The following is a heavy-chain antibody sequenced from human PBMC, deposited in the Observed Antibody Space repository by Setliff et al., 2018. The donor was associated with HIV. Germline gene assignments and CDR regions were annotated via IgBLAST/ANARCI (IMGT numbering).Heavy chain of an antibody. J-gene: IGHJ3*01. V-gene: IGHV3-30*02. CDR2: INYDEGYE. CDR1: GFTFSDYG. CDR3: AKDGDFRNSDYDAFDF. Sequence: GGSLRLSCAASGFTFSDYGMHWVRKAPGRGLEWVAFINYDEGYEYYADSVQGRVTISRDNSKNTVDLQMNSLRLEDTGVYYCAKDGDFRNSDYDAFDFWGQGTMVTVSS. D-gene: IGHD7-27*01.